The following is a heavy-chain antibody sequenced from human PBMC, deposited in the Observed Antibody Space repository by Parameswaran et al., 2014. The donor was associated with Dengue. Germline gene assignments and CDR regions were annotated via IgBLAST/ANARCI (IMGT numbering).Heavy chain of an antibody. Sequence: VRQAPGQGLEWMGIINPSGGSTSYAQKFQGRVTMTRDTSTSTVYMELSSLRSEDTAVYYCARDEVEMATISGPDYWGQGTLVTVSS. J-gene: IGHJ4*02. D-gene: IGHD5-24*01. CDR3: ARDEVEMATISGPDY. V-gene: IGHV1-46*01. CDR2: INPSGGST.